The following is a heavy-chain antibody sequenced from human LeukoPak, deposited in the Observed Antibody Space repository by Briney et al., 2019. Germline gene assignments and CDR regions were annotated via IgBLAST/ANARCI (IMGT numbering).Heavy chain of an antibody. CDR2: VYYSGSA. CDR3: ARHEKLGQFDY. V-gene: IGHV4-59*08. Sequence: SETLSLTCTVSSGSISSYYWSWIRQPPGKGLEWIGYVYYSGSANYNPSLKSRVTISVDTSKNQFSLKLSSVNAADTAVYYCARHEKLGQFDYWGQGTLVTVSS. J-gene: IGHJ4*02. D-gene: IGHD3-10*01. CDR1: SGSISSYY.